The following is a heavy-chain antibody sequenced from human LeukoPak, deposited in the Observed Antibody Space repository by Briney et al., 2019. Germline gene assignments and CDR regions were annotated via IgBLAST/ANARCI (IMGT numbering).Heavy chain of an antibody. V-gene: IGHV1-18*01. J-gene: IGHJ4*02. CDR3: ARIRFLEWLLSEYYFDY. CDR2: ISAYNGNT. Sequence: ASVKVSCKASGYTFTSYGISWVRQAPGQGLEWMGWISAYNGNTNYAQKLQGRVTMTTDTSTSTAYMELRSLRSDDTAVYYCARIRFLEWLLSEYYFDYWGQGTLVTVSS. CDR1: GYTFTSYG. D-gene: IGHD3-3*01.